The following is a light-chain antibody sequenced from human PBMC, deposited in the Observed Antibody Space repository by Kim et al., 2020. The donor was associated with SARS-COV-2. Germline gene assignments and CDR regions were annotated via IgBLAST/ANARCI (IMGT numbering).Light chain of an antibody. V-gene: IGLV4-69*01. CDR1: SGHSRYA. Sequence: VKLTCTLSSGHSRYAIAWHQQQPEKGPRYLMKLNSDGSHSKGDGIPDRFSGSSSGAERYLTISSLQSEDEADYYCQTWGTGIHWVFGGGTQLTVL. J-gene: IGLJ3*02. CDR2: LNSDGSH. CDR3: QTWGTGIHWV.